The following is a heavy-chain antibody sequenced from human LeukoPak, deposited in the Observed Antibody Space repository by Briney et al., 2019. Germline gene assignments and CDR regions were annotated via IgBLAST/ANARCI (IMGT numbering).Heavy chain of an antibody. CDR1: GGSISSYY. D-gene: IGHD5-18*01. V-gene: IGHV4-59*01. CDR3: AGIPDTAMVPV. Sequence: SETLSLTCTVSGGSISSYYWSWIRQPPGKGLEWIGYIYYSGSTNYNPSLKSRVTRSVDTSKNQFSLKLSSVTAADTAVYYCAGIPDTAMVPVWGQGTLVTVSS. CDR2: IYYSGST. J-gene: IGHJ4*02.